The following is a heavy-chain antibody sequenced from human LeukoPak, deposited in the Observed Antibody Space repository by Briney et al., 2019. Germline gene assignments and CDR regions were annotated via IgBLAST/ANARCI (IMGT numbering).Heavy chain of an antibody. D-gene: IGHD4-11*01. CDR2: IYYGGST. Sequence: SETLSLTCTVSGGSISSGGYYWSWIRQHPGKGLEWIGYIYYGGSTYYNPSLKSRVTISVDTSKNQFSLKLSSVTAADTAVYYCARAAPTGPGNFDYWGQGTLVTVSS. J-gene: IGHJ4*02. V-gene: IGHV4-31*03. CDR3: ARAAPTGPGNFDY. CDR1: GGSISSGGYY.